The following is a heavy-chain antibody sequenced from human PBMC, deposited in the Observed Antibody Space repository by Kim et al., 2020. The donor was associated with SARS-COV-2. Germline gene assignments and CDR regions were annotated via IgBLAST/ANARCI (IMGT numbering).Heavy chain of an antibody. J-gene: IGHJ4*02. CDR3: TRVSVFRKGASFDF. Sequence: GGSLRLSCAASGFTFSTYWMHWVRQAPGEGLEWVSRIDGDGGSTSYADSVKVRFTISTDNAKRTLYLQLNSLRAEDTAVYYFTRVSVFRKGASFDFCVQG. V-gene: IGHV3-74*01. CDR2: IDGDGGST. CDR1: GFTFSTYW.